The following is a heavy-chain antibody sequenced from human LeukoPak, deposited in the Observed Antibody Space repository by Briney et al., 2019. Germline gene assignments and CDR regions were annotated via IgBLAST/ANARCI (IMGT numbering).Heavy chain of an antibody. CDR1: GFTVNSYW. D-gene: IGHD5-24*01. CDR2: INSDGSTT. V-gene: IGHV3-74*01. Sequence: GGSLRLSCAVSGFTVNSYWMHWVRQGPGRGLVRVSHINSDGSTTGYADSVKGRFTISRDSAKNTLYLEMNNLRADDTAVYYCARGYNYKFEYWGQGTLVIVSS. J-gene: IGHJ4*02. CDR3: ARGYNYKFEY.